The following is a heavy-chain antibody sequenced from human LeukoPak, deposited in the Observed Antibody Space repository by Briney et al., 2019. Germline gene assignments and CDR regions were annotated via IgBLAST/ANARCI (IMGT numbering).Heavy chain of an antibody. CDR3: AREREAYYDILTGYHVLGALDY. CDR2: IGGSGSFI. Sequence: SGGSLRLSCAGSGFIFSTYSIKWVRQAPGKGLEWVSYIGGSGSFIYYADSVKGRFTISRDNAKNSVYLQMNSLRDEDTAVYFCAREREAYYDILTGYHVLGALDYWGQGTLVTVSS. CDR1: GFIFSTYS. D-gene: IGHD3-9*01. J-gene: IGHJ4*02. V-gene: IGHV3-48*02.